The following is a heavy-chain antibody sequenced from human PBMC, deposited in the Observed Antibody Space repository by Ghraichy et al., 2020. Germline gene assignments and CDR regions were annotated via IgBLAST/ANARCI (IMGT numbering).Heavy chain of an antibody. V-gene: IGHV3-21*01. J-gene: IGHJ6*02. CDR1: GFTFSTYS. CDR3: AMVSNPRYYYYVMDV. D-gene: IGHD3-22*01. CDR2: ITSSSSYI. Sequence: GGSLRLSCAASGFTFSTYSMNWVRQAPGKGLEWVSSITSSSSYIYYADSVKGRFTISRDNAKNSLYLQMNSLRAEDTAVYYCAMVSNPRYYYYVMDVWGQGTTVTVSS.